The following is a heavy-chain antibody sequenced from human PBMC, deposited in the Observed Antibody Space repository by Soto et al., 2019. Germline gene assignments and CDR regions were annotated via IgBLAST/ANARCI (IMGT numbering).Heavy chain of an antibody. CDR1: GFTFDDYG. V-gene: IGHV3-20*01. CDR3: ARDSSAQPPARFLEWLPTLDNTYYYMDV. D-gene: IGHD3-3*01. CDR2: INWNGGST. Sequence: PGGSLRLSCAASGFTFDDYGMSWVRQAPGKGLEWVSGINWNGGSTGYADSVKGRFTISRDNAKNSLYLQMNSLRAEDTALYHCARDSSAQPPARFLEWLPTLDNTYYYMDVWGKGTTVTVSS. J-gene: IGHJ6*03.